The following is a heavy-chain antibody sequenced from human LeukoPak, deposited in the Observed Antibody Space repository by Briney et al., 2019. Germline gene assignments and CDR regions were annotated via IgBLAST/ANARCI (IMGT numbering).Heavy chain of an antibody. Sequence: GGSLRLSCAASGFTFSSYAMSWVRQAPGKGLEWVSAISGSGSSTYYADSVKGRFTISRDNAQESVFLQMNSLRADDTAVYYCARTYDFGRGPPGDAFDNWGPGTLVTVSS. J-gene: IGHJ3*02. CDR1: GFTFSSYA. CDR3: ARTYDFGRGPPGDAFDN. CDR2: ISGSGSST. V-gene: IGHV3-23*01. D-gene: IGHD3-3*01.